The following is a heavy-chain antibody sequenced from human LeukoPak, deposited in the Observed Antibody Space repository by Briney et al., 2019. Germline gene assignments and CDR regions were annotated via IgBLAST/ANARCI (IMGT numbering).Heavy chain of an antibody. CDR2: IGSSGSPI. V-gene: IGHV3-48*01. D-gene: IGHD3-22*01. Sequence: GGSLRLSCAASGFTFSNYYMHWVRQAPGKGREWVSYIGSSGSPIYYADSVKGRFTISRDNAKNSLYLQMNSLRAEDTAVYYCARGRSGYYYDYWGQGTLVTVSS. J-gene: IGHJ4*02. CDR1: GFTFSNYY. CDR3: ARGRSGYYYDY.